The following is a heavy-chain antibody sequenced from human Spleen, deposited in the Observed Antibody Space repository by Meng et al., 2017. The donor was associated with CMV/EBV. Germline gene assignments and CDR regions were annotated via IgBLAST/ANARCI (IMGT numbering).Heavy chain of an antibody. CDR2: INPNSEGT. D-gene: IGHD2/OR15-2a*01. V-gene: IGHV1-2*02. J-gene: IGHJ4*02. CDR3: AREIAF. Sequence: SSVKVSCKASGYTFTDCYMHWVRQAPGQGLEWMGWINPNSEGTKYVLKFQGRVTMTRDTSINTAYMELSRLTSDDTAVYYCAREIAFWGQGTLVTVSS. CDR1: GYTFTDCY.